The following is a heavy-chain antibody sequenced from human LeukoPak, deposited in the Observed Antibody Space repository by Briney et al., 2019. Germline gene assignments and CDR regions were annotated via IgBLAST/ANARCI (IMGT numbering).Heavy chain of an antibody. V-gene: IGHV1-2*06. D-gene: IGHD3-22*01. CDR3: ARVGSSGRRSWFDP. CDR1: GYIFTGYY. J-gene: IGHJ5*02. CDR2: INPNSGGT. Sequence: ASVKVSCKASGYIFTGYYMHWVRQAPGQGLEWMGRINPNSGGTNYAQKFQGRVTMTRDTSISTAYMELSRLRSDDTAVYYCARVGSSGRRSWFDPWGQGTLVTVSS.